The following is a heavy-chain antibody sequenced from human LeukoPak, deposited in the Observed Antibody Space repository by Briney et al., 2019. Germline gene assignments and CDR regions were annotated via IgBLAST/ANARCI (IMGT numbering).Heavy chain of an antibody. Sequence: GGSLRLSCAVSGITLSNYGMSWVRQAPGKGLEWVAGISGSGGRTNYADSVKGRFTISRDNAKNSLYLQMNSLRAEDTAVYYCARDPQGSGYFDYGGQGTLVTVSS. CDR1: GITLSNYG. J-gene: IGHJ4*02. CDR3: ARDPQGSGYFDY. CDR2: ISGSGGRT. V-gene: IGHV3-23*01. D-gene: IGHD1-26*01.